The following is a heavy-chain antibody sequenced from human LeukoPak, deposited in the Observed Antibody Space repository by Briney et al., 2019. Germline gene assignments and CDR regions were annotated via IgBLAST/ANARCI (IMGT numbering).Heavy chain of an antibody. Sequence: AGSLRLSCAASGCTFSSYAMSWVRQAPGKGLEWVSAISGSGGSTYYADSVKGRFTISRDNSKNTLYLKMNSLRAEDTAVYYCAKGWYCSGGSCYSSYYYYGMDVWGQGTTVTVSS. CDR1: GCTFSSYA. D-gene: IGHD2-15*01. CDR2: ISGSGGST. CDR3: AKGWYCSGGSCYSSYYYYGMDV. V-gene: IGHV3-23*01. J-gene: IGHJ6*02.